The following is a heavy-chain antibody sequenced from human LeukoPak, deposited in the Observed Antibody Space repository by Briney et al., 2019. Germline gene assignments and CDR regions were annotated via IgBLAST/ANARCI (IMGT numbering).Heavy chain of an antibody. J-gene: IGHJ6*02. CDR2: IYSGGST. CDR3: ARGRPIFGVVITPPGMDV. V-gene: IGHV3-53*01. D-gene: IGHD3-3*01. CDR1: GFTVSSSY. Sequence: GGSLRLSCAASGFTVSSSYMSWVRQAPGKGLDWVSVIYSGGSTYYADFVKGRFTISRDNSKNTLYLQMNSLRAEDTAVYYCARGRPIFGVVITPPGMDVWGQGTTVTVSS.